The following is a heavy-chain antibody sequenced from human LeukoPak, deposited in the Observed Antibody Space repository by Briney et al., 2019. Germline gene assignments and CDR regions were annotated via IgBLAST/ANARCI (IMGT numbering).Heavy chain of an antibody. D-gene: IGHD3-10*01. V-gene: IGHV4-59*08. J-gene: IGHJ4*02. CDR2: IYYSGST. Sequence: SETLSLTYTVSGGSISSYYWSWIRQPPGKGLEWIGYIYYSGSTNYNPSLKSRVTISVDTSKNQFSLKLSSVTAADTAVYYCASSITMVRGYYFDYWGQGTLVTVSS. CDR3: ASSITMVRGYYFDY. CDR1: GGSISSYY.